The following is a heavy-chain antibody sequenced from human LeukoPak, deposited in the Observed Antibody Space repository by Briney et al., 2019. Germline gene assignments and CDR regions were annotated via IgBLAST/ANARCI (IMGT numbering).Heavy chain of an antibody. D-gene: IGHD5-24*01. CDR3: ARDGYNYGLDP. J-gene: IGHJ5*02. V-gene: IGHV4-59*01. CDR1: GGSISSYY. Sequence: SETLSLSCAVSGGSISSYYWSWIRQPPGKGLEWIGYIYYSGSTNYNPSLKSRVTISVDTSKKQFSLKLSSVTAADTAVYYCARDGYNYGLDPWGQGTLVTVSS. CDR2: IYYSGST.